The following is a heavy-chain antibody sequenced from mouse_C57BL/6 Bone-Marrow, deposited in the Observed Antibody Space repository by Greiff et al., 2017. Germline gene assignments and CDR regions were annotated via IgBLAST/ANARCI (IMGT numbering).Heavy chain of an antibody. V-gene: IGHV5-16*01. Sequence: EVKVVESEGGLVQPGSSMKLSCTASGFTFSDYYMAWVRQVPEKGLEWVANINYDGSSTYYLDSLKSRFIISSDNAKNILYLQMSSLKSEDTATYYCARDREDYAMDYWGQGTSVTVSS. CDR2: INYDGSST. CDR1: GFTFSDYY. J-gene: IGHJ4*01. D-gene: IGHD3-1*01. CDR3: ARDREDYAMDY.